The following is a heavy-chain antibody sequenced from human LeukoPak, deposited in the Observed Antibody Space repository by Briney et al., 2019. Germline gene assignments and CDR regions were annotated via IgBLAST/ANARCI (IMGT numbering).Heavy chain of an antibody. J-gene: IGHJ4*02. CDR2: VNSDGSWT. CDR1: VNYW. Sequence: GGSLRLSGAASVNYWMHSVRQAPVKGLVWVSHVNSDGSWTSHADSVKGRFTISKDNAKNTVYLQMNNLRTEDTAVYYCVSFYEINWGRGTLVTVSS. D-gene: IGHD2-2*01. V-gene: IGHV3-74*01. CDR3: VSFYEIN.